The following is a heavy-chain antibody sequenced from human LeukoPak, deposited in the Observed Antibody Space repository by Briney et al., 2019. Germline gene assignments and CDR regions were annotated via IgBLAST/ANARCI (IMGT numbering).Heavy chain of an antibody. CDR3: ARGVRGGYYLDY. Sequence: PGGSLRLSCAASGFTFSNDWMHWVRQAPGKGLVWVSRIKFDGSSANYADFVKGRFTISRDNARNTVYLQMNSLGAEDTAVYYCARGVRGGYYLDYWGQGSLVTVSP. CDR2: IKFDGSSA. V-gene: IGHV3-74*01. D-gene: IGHD3-16*01. J-gene: IGHJ4*02. CDR1: GFTFSNDW.